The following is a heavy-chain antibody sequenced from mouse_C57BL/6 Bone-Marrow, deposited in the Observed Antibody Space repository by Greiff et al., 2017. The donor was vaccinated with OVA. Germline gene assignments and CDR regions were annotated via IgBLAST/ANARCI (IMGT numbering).Heavy chain of an antibody. CDR3: ARGGLNGSSFAC. J-gene: IGHJ3*01. V-gene: IGHV1-4*01. D-gene: IGHD1-1*01. CDR2: INPSSGYT. Sequence: QVQLQQSGAELARPGASVTMSCKASGYTFTSYTMHWVKQRPGQGLEWIGYINPSSGYTKYNQKFKDKATLTADKSSSTAYMQLSSLTSEDSAVYYCARGGLNGSSFACWGQGTLVTVSA. CDR1: GYTFTSYT.